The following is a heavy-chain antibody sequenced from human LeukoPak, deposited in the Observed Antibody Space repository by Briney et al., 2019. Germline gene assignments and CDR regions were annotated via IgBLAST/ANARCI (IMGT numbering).Heavy chain of an antibody. V-gene: IGHV3-21*01. Sequence: GGSLRLSCAASGFTFSSYSMDWVRQAPGKGLEWVSSISSSSSYKYYTDSVKGRFTISRDNAKNSLYLQMNSLRAEDTAVYYCARDLGIAAGGYWGQGTLVTVSS. J-gene: IGHJ4*02. D-gene: IGHD6-13*01. CDR2: ISSSSSYK. CDR3: ARDLGIAAGGY. CDR1: GFTFSSYS.